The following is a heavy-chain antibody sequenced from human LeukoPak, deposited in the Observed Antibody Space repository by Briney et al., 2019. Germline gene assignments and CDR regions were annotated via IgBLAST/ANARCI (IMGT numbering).Heavy chain of an antibody. Sequence: PGGCLRLAFAVSGFAFSDHYRGSVRQAPGRVLECVSYISSGGTSIDCADSVKGRFTISRDNAKHSVYLQMNSLRAEDTAVYCCARWSVGYDYWGRGTLVTVSS. CDR1: GFAFSDHY. D-gene: IGHD3-3*01. J-gene: IGHJ4*02. CDR2: ISSGGTSI. V-gene: IGHV3-11*01. CDR3: ARWSVGYDY.